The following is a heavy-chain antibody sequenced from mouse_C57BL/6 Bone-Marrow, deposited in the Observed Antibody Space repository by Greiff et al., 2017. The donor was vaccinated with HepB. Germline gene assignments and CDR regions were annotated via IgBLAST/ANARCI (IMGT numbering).Heavy chain of an antibody. D-gene: IGHD2-3*01. V-gene: IGHV10-1*01. Sequence: VQLKESGGGLVQPKGSLKLSCAASGFSFNTYAMNWVRQAPGKGLEWVARIRSKSNNYATYYADSVKERFTISRDDSESMLYLQMNNLQTDETAMYYCVRIYDGRSYYAMDYWGQGTSVTVSS. CDR1: GFSFNTYA. CDR3: VRIYDGRSYYAMDY. CDR2: IRSKSNNYAT. J-gene: IGHJ4*01.